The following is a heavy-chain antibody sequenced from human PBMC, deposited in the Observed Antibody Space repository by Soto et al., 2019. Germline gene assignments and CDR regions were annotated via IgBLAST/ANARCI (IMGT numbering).Heavy chain of an antibody. D-gene: IGHD4-17*01. CDR1: GGSVSSGSYY. CDR3: ARATGWTTVTPPGY. CDR2: IYYSGST. J-gene: IGHJ4*02. Sequence: SETLSLTCTVSGGSVSSGSYYWSWIRQPPGKGLGWIGYIYYSGSTNYNPSLKSRVTISVDTSKNQFSLKLSSVTAADTAMYYCARATGWTTVTPPGYWGQGTLVTVSS. V-gene: IGHV4-61*01.